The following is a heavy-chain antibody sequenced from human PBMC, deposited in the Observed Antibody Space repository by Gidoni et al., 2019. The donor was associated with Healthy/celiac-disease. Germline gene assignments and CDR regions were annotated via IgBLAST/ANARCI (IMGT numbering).Heavy chain of an antibody. V-gene: IGHV1-2*04. D-gene: IGHD6-13*01. CDR2: INPNSGGT. CDR1: GYTFTGYY. J-gene: IGHJ5*02. CDR3: ARDLGIAAAGRNWFDP. Sequence: QVQLVQSVAEVKKPGASVKVSCNASGYTFTGYYLHWVRQAPGQGLQWMRWINPNSGGTNYAQKFQGWVTMTRDTSISTAYMELSRLRSDDTAVYYCARDLGIAAAGRNWFDPWGQGTLVTVSS.